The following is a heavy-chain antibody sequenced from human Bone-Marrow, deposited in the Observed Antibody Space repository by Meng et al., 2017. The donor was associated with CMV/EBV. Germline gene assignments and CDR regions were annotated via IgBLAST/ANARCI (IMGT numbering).Heavy chain of an antibody. J-gene: IGHJ4*02. D-gene: IGHD2-2*02. CDR3: ARLGGGKYQLLYGSWEGNYFDY. CDR1: GFTFSSYS. CDR2: ISSSSSYI. V-gene: IGHV3-21*01. Sequence: GESLKISCAASGFTFSSYSVNWVRQAPGKGLEWVSSISSSSSYIYYADSVKGRFTISRDNAKNSLYLQMNSLRAEDTAVYYCARLGGGKYQLLYGSWEGNYFDYWGQGTLVTVSS.